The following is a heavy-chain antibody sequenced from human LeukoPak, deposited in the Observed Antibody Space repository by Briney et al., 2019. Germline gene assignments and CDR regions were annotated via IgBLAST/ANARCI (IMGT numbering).Heavy chain of an antibody. J-gene: IGHJ4*02. Sequence: SETLSLTCTVSGGSISSYYWSWIRQPPGKGLEWIGYVYYGDSTKYNPSLKSRVTISVDKSKNNFWLRLSSVAAADTAVYYCARVKECSGDCYPFEYWGQGTLVTVSS. CDR3: ARVKECSGDCYPFEY. CDR2: VYYGDST. V-gene: IGHV4-59*01. CDR1: GGSISSYY. D-gene: IGHD2-21*02.